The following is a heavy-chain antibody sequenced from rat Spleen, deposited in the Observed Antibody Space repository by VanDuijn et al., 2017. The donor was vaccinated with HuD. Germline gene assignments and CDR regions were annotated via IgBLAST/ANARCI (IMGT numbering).Heavy chain of an antibody. CDR2: ISPSGGSA. CDR3: ARHSVYYYSRYIPDYFDY. V-gene: IGHV5-31*01. CDR1: GFTFNNYW. Sequence: EVQLVESGGGLVQPGRSLKLSCVASGFTFNNYWMTWIRQAPGKGLEWVASISPSGGSAYYRDSVKGRFTLSRDNAKSTLYLQMNSLRSEDTAIYYCARHSVYYYSRYIPDYFDYWGQGVMVTVSS. D-gene: IGHD1-2*01. J-gene: IGHJ2*01.